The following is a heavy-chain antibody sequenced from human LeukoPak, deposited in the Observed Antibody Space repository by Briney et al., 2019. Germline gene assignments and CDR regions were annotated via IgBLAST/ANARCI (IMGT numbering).Heavy chain of an antibody. Sequence: GGSLRLSCAASGFTFSSYWMSWVRQAPGKGLEWVANIKQDGSEKYYVDSLKGRFTISRDNAKNSLYLQMNSLRAEDTAVYYCASKHDYGDRGYWGQGTLVTVSS. CDR2: IKQDGSEK. CDR3: ASKHDYGDRGY. D-gene: IGHD4-17*01. CDR1: GFTFSSYW. J-gene: IGHJ4*02. V-gene: IGHV3-7*01.